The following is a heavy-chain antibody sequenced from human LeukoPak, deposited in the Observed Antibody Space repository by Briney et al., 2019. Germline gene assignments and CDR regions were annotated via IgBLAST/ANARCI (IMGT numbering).Heavy chain of an antibody. Sequence: SETLSLTCAVYGGSFSGYYWSWIRQPPGKGLEWIGEINHSGSTNYNPSLKSRVTISVDTSKNQFSLKLSSVTAAATAVYYCARTYYYDSSGPYYWGQGTLVTVSS. CDR2: INHSGST. CDR3: ARTYYYDSSGPYY. V-gene: IGHV4-34*01. J-gene: IGHJ4*02. D-gene: IGHD3-22*01. CDR1: GGSFSGYY.